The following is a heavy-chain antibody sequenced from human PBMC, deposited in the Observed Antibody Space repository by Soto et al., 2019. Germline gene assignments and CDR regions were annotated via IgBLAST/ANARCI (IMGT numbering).Heavy chain of an antibody. CDR3: ARGSYYDHID. CDR2: IYYSGST. Sequence: PSETLSLTCTVSGGSISSSSYYWGWIRQPPGKGLEWIGSIYYSGSTYYNPSLKSRVTISVDTSKNQFSLKLSSVTAADTAVYYCARGSYYDHIDWGQGPLVTVS. CDR1: GGSISSSSYY. D-gene: IGHD3-22*01. J-gene: IGHJ4*02. V-gene: IGHV4-39*01.